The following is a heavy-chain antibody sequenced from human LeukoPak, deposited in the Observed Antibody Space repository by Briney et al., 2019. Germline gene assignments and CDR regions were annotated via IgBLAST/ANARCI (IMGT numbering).Heavy chain of an antibody. J-gene: IGHJ6*03. CDR1: GFTFSTYS. D-gene: IGHD3-16*01. CDR2: ISSSGTI. CDR3: ARRSEFGVLYYMDV. V-gene: IGHV3-48*01. Sequence: HPGGSLRLSCAASGFTFSTYSMNWVRQAPGKGLEWISYISSSGTIYYADSVKGRFTISRDNAKNSLYLQMNSLRAEDTAVYYCARRSEFGVLYYMDVWGKGTTVTVSS.